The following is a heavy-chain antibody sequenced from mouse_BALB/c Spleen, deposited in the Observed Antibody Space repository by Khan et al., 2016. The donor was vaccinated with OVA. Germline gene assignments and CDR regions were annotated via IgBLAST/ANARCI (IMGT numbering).Heavy chain of an antibody. CDR1: GYTFSTYW. CDR3: TRDRIDY. V-gene: IGHV1-7*01. CDR2: INPTPGYT. J-gene: IGHJ2*01. Sequence: QVQLQQSGAALAKPGASVKMSCKASGYTFSTYWMHWVKQRPGQGLEWIGYINPTPGYTDYNEKFKDKATLSADKSSSTAYMQLSRLTSEDSAVYYCTRDRIDYWGQGTTLTVSS.